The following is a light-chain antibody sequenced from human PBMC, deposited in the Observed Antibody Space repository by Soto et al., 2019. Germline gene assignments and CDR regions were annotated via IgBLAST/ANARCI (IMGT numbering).Light chain of an antibody. CDR2: KAS. J-gene: IGKJ2*01. Sequence: DIQMTQSPSTLSASVGHRVTITCRASQSISSWLAWYQQKPGKAPKLLIYKASSLESGVPSRFSGSGSGTEFTITSSSLQPNDFSTYYCQQYYSYQYTFGQGTKLEIK. CDR1: QSISSW. V-gene: IGKV1-5*03. CDR3: QQYYSYQYT.